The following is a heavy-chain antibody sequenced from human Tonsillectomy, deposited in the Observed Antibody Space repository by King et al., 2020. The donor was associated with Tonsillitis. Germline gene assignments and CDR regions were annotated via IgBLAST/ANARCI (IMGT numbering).Heavy chain of an antibody. CDR2: ISGGGGST. V-gene: IGHV3-23*04. J-gene: IGHJ6*02. D-gene: IGHD1-1*01. CDR1: GFTFSSYA. Sequence: VQLVESGGGLVQPGGSLRLSCAASGFTFSSYAMSWVRQAPGKGLEWVSAISGGGGSTSYADSVKGRFTISRDNSKKTLYLQMNSLRAEDTAVYYCAGILLERQTHSYYGMDVWGQGTTVTVSS. CDR3: AGILLERQTHSYYGMDV.